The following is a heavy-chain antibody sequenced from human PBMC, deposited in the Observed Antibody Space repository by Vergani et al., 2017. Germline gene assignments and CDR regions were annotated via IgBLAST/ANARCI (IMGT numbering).Heavy chain of an antibody. CDR3: AKDREYQLPSDAFDI. D-gene: IGHD2-2*01. CDR1: GFTFDDYA. Sequence: EVQLVESGGGLVQPGRSLRLSCAASGFTFDDYAMHWVRQAPGKGLEWVSAISGSGGSTYYADSVKGRFTISRDNSKNTLYLQMNSLRAEDTAVYYCAKDREYQLPSDAFDIWGQGTMVTVSS. V-gene: IGHV3-23*04. CDR2: ISGSGGST. J-gene: IGHJ3*02.